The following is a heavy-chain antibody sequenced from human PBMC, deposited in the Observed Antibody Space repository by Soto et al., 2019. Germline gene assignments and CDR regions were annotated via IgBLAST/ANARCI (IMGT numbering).Heavy chain of an antibody. CDR1: GFTFNNYW. J-gene: IGHJ4*02. CDR2: IKYDATST. CDR3: ARGGLGSYYFDY. V-gene: IGHV3-74*01. Sequence: EVQLVESGGGLFQPGGSLRLSCAASGFTFNNYWIHWVRQAPGKGLVWVSRIKYDATSTNYADSVKGRFSISRDNAKNTVCMQMSSLRGDDTAVYYCARGGLGSYYFDYWGQGTLVTVSS. D-gene: IGHD3-16*01.